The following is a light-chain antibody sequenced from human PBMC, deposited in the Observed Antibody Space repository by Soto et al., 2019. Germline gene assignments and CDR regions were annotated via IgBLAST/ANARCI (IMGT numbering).Light chain of an antibody. CDR1: QSVSSDS. J-gene: IGKJ1*01. V-gene: IGKV3-20*01. CDR3: HQYGSSPRT. Sequence: EIVLTQSPGTLSLSPGERGTLSCRASQSVSSDSLAWYQQKPGQAPRLLIYGASSRATGIPDRFSGSGSGTDFTLTISRLEPEDFAMYYCHQYGSSPRTFGQGTKVDIK. CDR2: GAS.